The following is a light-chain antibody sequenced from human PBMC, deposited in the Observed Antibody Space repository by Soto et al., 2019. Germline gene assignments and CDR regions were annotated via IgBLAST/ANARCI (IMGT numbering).Light chain of an antibody. J-gene: IGKJ2*01. CDR3: QQYNNWPPYT. CDR2: GAS. V-gene: IGKV3-15*01. CDR1: QSVSSN. Sequence: EIVMTQSPATLSVSPGERATLSCRASQSVSSNLAWYQQKPGQAPRLLIYGASTRATGIPARFSGSGYGTEFTITISSVQSEDFAVYYCQQYNNWPPYTFGQGTKLEIK.